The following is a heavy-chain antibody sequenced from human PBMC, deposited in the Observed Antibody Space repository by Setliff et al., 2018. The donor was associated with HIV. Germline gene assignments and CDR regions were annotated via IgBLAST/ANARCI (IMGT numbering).Heavy chain of an antibody. D-gene: IGHD1-1*01. J-gene: IGHJ5*01. CDR1: GGSISSGGYY. V-gene: IGHV4-61*08. Sequence: SETLSLTCNVSGGSISSGGYYWSWIRQPPGKGLEWIGSVSTTDGATYNPSLQSRVSMSVAPSKKQVSLHLTSVTAADTAVYYCSRGSAAGTGLPPRDSWGQGILVTVSS. CDR2: VSTTDGA. CDR3: SRGSAAGTGLPPRDS.